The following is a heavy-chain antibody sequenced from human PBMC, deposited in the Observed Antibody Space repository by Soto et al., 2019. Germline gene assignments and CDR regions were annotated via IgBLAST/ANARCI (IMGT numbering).Heavy chain of an antibody. V-gene: IGHV1-46*04. CDR3: ARAPRSWNYVGFWDY. CDR2: INPDGGST. Sequence: QVQLVQSGAEVKKPGASMKISCKASGYLFMDYYIHWLRQAPGQGLEWMGVINPDGGSTSSAQRLQGSLAVTADTSTSTVFLDLNSVTVDDTAFYFCARAPRSWNYVGFWDYWGQGTLVTVST. J-gene: IGHJ4*02. CDR1: GYLFMDYY. D-gene: IGHD3-16*01.